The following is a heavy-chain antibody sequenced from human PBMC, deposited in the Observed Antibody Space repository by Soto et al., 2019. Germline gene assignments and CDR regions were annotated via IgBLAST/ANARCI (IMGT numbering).Heavy chain of an antibody. J-gene: IGHJ6*02. D-gene: IGHD3-10*01. CDR3: ARGGFGSGYYYYYYGMDV. CDR2: IYSGGST. Sequence: GGSLKLSCAAPGFPVRRNYMSSARHAPGKGLEWVSVIYSGGSTYYADSVKGRFTISRDNSKNTLYLQMNSLRAEDTAVYYCARGGFGSGYYYYYYGMDVWGQGTTVTVSS. V-gene: IGHV3-53*01. CDR1: GFPVRRNY.